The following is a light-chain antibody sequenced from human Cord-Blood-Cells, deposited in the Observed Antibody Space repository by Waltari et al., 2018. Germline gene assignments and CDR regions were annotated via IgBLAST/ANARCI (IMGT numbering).Light chain of an antibody. CDR2: DVS. J-gene: IGLJ3*02. Sequence: QSALTQPASVSGSPGQSTTISCTGPSSDVGGYNSVPWYQQHPGKAPKLMIYDVSNRPSGVSNRFSGSKSGNTASLTISGLQAEDEADYYCSSYTSSSTWVFGGGTKLTVL. CDR3: SSYTSSSTWV. V-gene: IGLV2-14*01. CDR1: SSDVGGYNS.